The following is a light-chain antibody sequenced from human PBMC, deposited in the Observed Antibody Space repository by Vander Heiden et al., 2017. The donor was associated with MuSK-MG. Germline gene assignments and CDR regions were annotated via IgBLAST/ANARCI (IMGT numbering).Light chain of an antibody. J-gene: IGKJ4*01. CDR1: QSVLYSSNNKNY. CDR3: QQYDSTPCT. V-gene: IGKV4-1*01. CDR2: WAS. Sequence: DIVMTQSPDSLAVSLGERATFSCKSSQSVLYSSNNKNYLAWYQQKPGKPPKLLIYWASTRESGVPARFSGSGSGTDFTLTISSLQAEDVAAYYCQQYDSTPCTFGRGTKLEIK.